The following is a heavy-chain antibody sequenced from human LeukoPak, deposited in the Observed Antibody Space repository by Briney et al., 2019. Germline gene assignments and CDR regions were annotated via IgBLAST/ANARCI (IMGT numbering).Heavy chain of an antibody. D-gene: IGHD4-17*01. Sequence: GGSLRHSCAASGFTFSSYAMHWVRQAPGKGLEWVAVISYDGSNKYYADSVKGRFTISRDNSKNTLYLQMNSLRAEDTAVYYCAREEGLTVTIDYWGQGTLVTVSS. CDR3: AREEGLTVTIDY. J-gene: IGHJ4*02. CDR2: ISYDGSNK. V-gene: IGHV3-30-3*01. CDR1: GFTFSSYA.